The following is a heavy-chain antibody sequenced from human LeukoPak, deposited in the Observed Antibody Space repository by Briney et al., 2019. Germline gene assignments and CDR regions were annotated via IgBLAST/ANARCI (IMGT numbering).Heavy chain of an antibody. Sequence: SETLSLTCTVSGYSISSGYYWGWIRQPPGKGLEWIGSIYHSGSTYYSPSFKSRVTISLDTSKNQFSLKLSSVTAADSAVYYCARDRCSGGSCYAWDFDYWGQGALVTVSS. CDR3: ARDRCSGGSCYAWDFDY. V-gene: IGHV4-38-2*02. CDR2: IYHSGST. CDR1: GYSISSGYY. D-gene: IGHD2-15*01. J-gene: IGHJ4*02.